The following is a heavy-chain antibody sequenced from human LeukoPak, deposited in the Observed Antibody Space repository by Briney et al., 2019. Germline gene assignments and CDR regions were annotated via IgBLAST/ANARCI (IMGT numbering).Heavy chain of an antibody. J-gene: IGHJ4*02. CDR3: ARLPTHSSSWYMLDY. CDR2: IYYSGST. D-gene: IGHD6-13*01. Sequence: PSETLSLTCTVSGGSISSYYWNWIRQPPGKGLEWIGYIYYSGSTNYNPSLKSRVTISVDTSKNQFSLKLSSVTAADTAVYYCARLPTHSSSWYMLDYWGQGTLVTVSS. CDR1: GGSISSYY. V-gene: IGHV4-59*08.